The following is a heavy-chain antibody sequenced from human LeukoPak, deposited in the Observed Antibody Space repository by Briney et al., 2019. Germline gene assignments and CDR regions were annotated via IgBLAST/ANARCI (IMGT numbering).Heavy chain of an antibody. V-gene: IGHV4-59*01. CDR1: GGSISSYY. CDR3: ARGGIAARPDWFDP. D-gene: IGHD6-6*01. Sequence: SETLSLTCTVSGGSISSYYWSWIRQPPGKGLEWIGSIYYSGSTNYNPSLKSRVTISVDTSKNQFSLKLSSVTAADTAVYYCARGGIAARPDWFDPWGQGTLVTVSS. J-gene: IGHJ5*02. CDR2: IYYSGST.